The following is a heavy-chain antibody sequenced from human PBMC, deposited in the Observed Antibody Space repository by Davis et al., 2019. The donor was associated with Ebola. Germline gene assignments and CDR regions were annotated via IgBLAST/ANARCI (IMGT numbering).Heavy chain of an antibody. J-gene: IGHJ4*02. D-gene: IGHD4-17*01. CDR2: IYYSGST. V-gene: IGHV4-39*07. CDR1: GGSISSSSYY. Sequence: GSLRLSCTVSGGSISSSSYYWGWIRQPPGKGLEWIGSIYYSGSTYYNPSLKSRVTISVDTSKNQFSLKLSSVTAADTAVYYCARVWNGDYGIDYWGQGTLVTVSS. CDR3: ARVWNGDYGIDY.